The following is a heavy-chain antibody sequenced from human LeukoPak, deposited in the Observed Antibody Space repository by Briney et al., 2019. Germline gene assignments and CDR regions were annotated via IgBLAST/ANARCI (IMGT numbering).Heavy chain of an antibody. CDR1: GGPIDSTNW. CDR2: IHHDGRI. V-gene: IGHV4/OR15-8*01. D-gene: IGHD3-16*02. Sequence: SETLSLTCDVSGGPIDSTNWWNWVRQPPGKGLEWIGEIHHDGRINYNPSLKSRVTLSVDKSKNQFSLRLNSVTAADTAMYYCARSHDHLWGNYPDYWGQGTLATISS. CDR3: ARSHDHLWGNYPDY. J-gene: IGHJ4*02.